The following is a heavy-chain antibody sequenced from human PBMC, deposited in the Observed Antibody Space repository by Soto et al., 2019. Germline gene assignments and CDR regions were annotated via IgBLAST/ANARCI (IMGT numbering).Heavy chain of an antibody. D-gene: IGHD3-22*01. Sequence: SETLSLTCTVSGGSISSGGYYWSWIRQLPGKGLEWIGYIYYSGSTYYNPSLKSRVTISVDTSKNQFSLKLSSVTAADTAVYYCARVNMYYYDSSGPNWFDPWGQGTLVTVSS. V-gene: IGHV4-31*03. CDR2: IYYSGST. J-gene: IGHJ5*02. CDR1: GGSISSGGYY. CDR3: ARVNMYYYDSSGPNWFDP.